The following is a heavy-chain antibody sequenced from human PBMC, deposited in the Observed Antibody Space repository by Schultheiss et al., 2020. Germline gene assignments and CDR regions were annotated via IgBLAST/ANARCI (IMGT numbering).Heavy chain of an antibody. Sequence: GGSLRLSCTASGFAFGDFAMHWVRQPPGKGLEWVSGISWNSGSIGYADSVKGRFTISRDNAKNSLYLQMNSLRAEDTALYYCAREDPLQQLVTYWGQGTLVTVS. CDR2: ISWNSGSI. CDR1: GFAFGDFA. D-gene: IGHD6-13*01. J-gene: IGHJ4*02. V-gene: IGHV3-9*01. CDR3: AREDPLQQLVTY.